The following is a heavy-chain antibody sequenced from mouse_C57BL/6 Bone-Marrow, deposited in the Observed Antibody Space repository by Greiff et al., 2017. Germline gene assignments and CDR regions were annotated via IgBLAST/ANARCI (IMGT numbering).Heavy chain of an antibody. Sequence: QVQLQQSGAELVRPGTSVKMSCKASGYTFTNYWIGWAKQRPGHGLEWIGDIYPGGGYTNYNVKFKGKATLTADKSSSTAYMQFSSLTSEDSAIYYCARWVYDYDAMDYWGQGTSVTVSS. V-gene: IGHV1-63*01. CDR1: GYTFTNYW. CDR3: ARWVYDYDAMDY. D-gene: IGHD2-3*01. CDR2: IYPGGGYT. J-gene: IGHJ4*01.